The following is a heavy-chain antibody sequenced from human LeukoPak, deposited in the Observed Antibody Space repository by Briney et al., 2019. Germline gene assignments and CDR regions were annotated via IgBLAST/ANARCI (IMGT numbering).Heavy chain of an antibody. Sequence: GSSVKVSCKASGGTFSSYAISWVRQAPGQGLEWMGGIIPIFGTANYAQKFQGRVTITADESTSTAYMELSSLRSEDTGVYYCAKTVVVTGEHAFEIWGQGTMVTVSS. J-gene: IGHJ3*02. CDR3: AKTVVVTGEHAFEI. D-gene: IGHD2-21*02. CDR2: IIPIFGTA. V-gene: IGHV1-69*01. CDR1: GGTFSSYA.